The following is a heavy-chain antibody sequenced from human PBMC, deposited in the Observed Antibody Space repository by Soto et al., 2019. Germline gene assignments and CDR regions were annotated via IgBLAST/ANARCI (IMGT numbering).Heavy chain of an antibody. V-gene: IGHV1-3*01. CDR3: ASFLLLGLSSYSSFES. D-gene: IGHD2-15*01. CDR2: INAGNGDA. J-gene: IGHJ4*02. Sequence: ASVKVSCKASGYTFSSYTLHWVRQAPGQRPEWMGWINAGNGDAKYSQKFQGRVTITRDTSANSAYMELSSLRSEDTAVYYCASFLLLGLSSYSSFESWGQGTPVTVSS. CDR1: GYTFSSYT.